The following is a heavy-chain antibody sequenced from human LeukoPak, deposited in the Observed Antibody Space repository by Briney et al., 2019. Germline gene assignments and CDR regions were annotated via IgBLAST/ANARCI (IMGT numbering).Heavy chain of an antibody. CDR2: IGSSAGDT. J-gene: IGHJ4*02. CDR3: AKYYYTSGSSGGRVFDY. Sequence: AGRSLRLSCAASGFTFSSYPMTWVRQAPGKGLEWVSTIGSSAGDTHYADSVKGRFTISRDNSKNSLYLQMNSLRAEDTAVYYCAKYYYTSGSSGGRVFDYWGQGTLVTVSS. CDR1: GFTFSSYP. D-gene: IGHD3-10*01. V-gene: IGHV3-23*01.